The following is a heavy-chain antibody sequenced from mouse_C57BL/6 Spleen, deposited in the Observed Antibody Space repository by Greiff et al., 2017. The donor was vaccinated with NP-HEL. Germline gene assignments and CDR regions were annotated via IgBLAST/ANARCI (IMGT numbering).Heavy chain of an antibody. D-gene: IGHD1-1*01. CDR3: ARSDYGSSPGDY. CDR2: INPNNGGT. Sequence: VQLQQSGPELVKPGASVKMSCKASGYTFTDYNMHWVKQSHGKSLEWIGYINPNNGGTSYNQKFKGKATLTVNKSSSTAYMELRSLTSEDSAVYYCARSDYGSSPGDYWGQGTTLTVSS. V-gene: IGHV1-22*01. CDR1: GYTFTDYN. J-gene: IGHJ2*01.